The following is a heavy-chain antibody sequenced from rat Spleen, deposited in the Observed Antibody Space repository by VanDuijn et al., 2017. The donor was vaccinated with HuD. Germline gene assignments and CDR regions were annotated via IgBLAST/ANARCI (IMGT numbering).Heavy chain of an antibody. J-gene: IGHJ3*01. V-gene: IGHV5-29*01. CDR1: GFTFSNYG. D-gene: IGHD1-1*01. Sequence: EVQLVESGGDLVQPGRSLKLSCVASGFTFSNYGMAWVRQAPTKGLEWVATISYDGSNTYYRDSVKGRFTISRDNTKSTLYLQMDSLGSEDTATYYCARQNWPYYFDYWGQGTLVTVSS. CDR2: ISYDGSNT. CDR3: ARQNWPYYFDY.